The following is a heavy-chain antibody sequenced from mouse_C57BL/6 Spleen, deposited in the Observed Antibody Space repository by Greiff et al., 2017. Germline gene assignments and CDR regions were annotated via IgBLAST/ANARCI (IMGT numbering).Heavy chain of an antibody. V-gene: IGHV1-26*01. CDR3: AREVPANAFDY. Sequence: EVQLQQSGPELVKPGASVKISCKASGYTFTDYYMNWVKQSPGKGLEWIGDINPNNGGTSYNQKFKGKATLTVDKSSSTAYMELRSLTSEDSAVYYCAREVPANAFDYWGQGTPRTVSA. CDR2: INPNNGGT. J-gene: IGHJ2*01. CDR1: GYTFTDYY.